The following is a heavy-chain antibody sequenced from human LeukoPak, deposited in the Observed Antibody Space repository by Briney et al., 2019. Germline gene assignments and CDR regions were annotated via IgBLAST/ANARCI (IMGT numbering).Heavy chain of an antibody. V-gene: IGHV3-74*01. CDR2: ISSVGSTT. Sequence: GGSLRLSCAASGFTFSSYWMHWVRQAPGKGLVWVSRISSVGSTTTYADSVKGRFTISRDNAKNTLYLQMSSLRAEDTAVYYCARDSGTWDFDYWGQGTLVTVSS. CDR3: ARDSGTWDFDY. J-gene: IGHJ4*02. CDR1: GFTFSSYW. D-gene: IGHD3-10*01.